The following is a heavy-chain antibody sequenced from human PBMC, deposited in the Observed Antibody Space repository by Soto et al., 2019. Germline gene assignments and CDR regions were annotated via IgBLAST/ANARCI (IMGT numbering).Heavy chain of an antibody. CDR2: ISSSSSTI. Sequence: EVQLVESGGGLVQPGGSLRLSCAASGFTFSSYSMNWVRRAPGKGLEWVSYISSSSSTIYYADSVKGRFTISRDNAKNSLYLQMNSLRDEDTAVYYCARVLYYYYGMDVWGQGTTVTVSS. CDR3: ARVLYYYYGMDV. J-gene: IGHJ6*02. V-gene: IGHV3-48*02. CDR1: GFTFSSYS.